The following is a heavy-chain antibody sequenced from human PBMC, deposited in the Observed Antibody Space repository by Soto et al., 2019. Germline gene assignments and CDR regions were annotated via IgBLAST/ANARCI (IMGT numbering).Heavy chain of an antibody. D-gene: IGHD1-7*01. CDR3: ARKENWNYFYYYGMDV. J-gene: IGHJ6*02. V-gene: IGHV1-18*01. CDR2: ISAYNGNT. CDR1: GYTFTSYG. Sequence: GASVKVSCKASGYTFTSYGISWVRQAPGQGLEWMGWISAYNGNTNYAQKLQGRVTMATDTSTSTAYMELRSLRSDDTAVYYCARKENWNYFYYYGMDVWGQGTTVTVSS.